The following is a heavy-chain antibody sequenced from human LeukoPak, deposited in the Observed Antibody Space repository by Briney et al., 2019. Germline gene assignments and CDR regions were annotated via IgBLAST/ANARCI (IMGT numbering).Heavy chain of an antibody. D-gene: IGHD3-22*01. CDR1: GDSVSGYY. CDR3: ARGLRDEERHYGYYYMDV. V-gene: IGHV4-4*09. Sequence: PSETLSLTCTVSGDSVSGYYGSWIRQPPGKGLEWIGYFYTSASTNYNPSLKSRVTMSVDTSKNQLSLKLTSVTAADTAVYYCARGLRDEERHYGYYYMDVWGKGTTVTVSS. J-gene: IGHJ6*03. CDR2: FYTSAST.